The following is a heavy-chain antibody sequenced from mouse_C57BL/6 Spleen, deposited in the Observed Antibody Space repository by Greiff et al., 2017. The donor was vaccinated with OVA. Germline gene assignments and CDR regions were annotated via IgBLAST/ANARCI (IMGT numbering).Heavy chain of an antibody. CDR2: IHPNSGST. D-gene: IGHD2-3*01. J-gene: IGHJ1*03. V-gene: IGHV1-64*01. CDR3: ARSPDGYYDWYFDV. CDR1: GYTFTSYW. Sequence: VQLQQPGAELVKPGASVKLSCKASGYTFTSYWMHWVKQRPGQGLEWIGMIHPNSGSTNYNEKFKSKATLTVDKSSSTAYMQLSSLTSEDSAVYYCARSPDGYYDWYFDVWGTGTTVTVSS.